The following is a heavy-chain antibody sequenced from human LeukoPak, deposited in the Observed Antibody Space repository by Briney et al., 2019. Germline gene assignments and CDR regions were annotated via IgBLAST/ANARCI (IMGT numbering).Heavy chain of an antibody. Sequence: GGSLRLSCAASGFTFSSYSMNWVRQAPGKGLEWVSSISRSSSYIYYADSVKGRFTISRDNAENSLYLQINSLRAEDTAVYYCASFLFDLSSGYYLKDAYWGQGTLVTVSS. D-gene: IGHD3-22*01. CDR3: ASFLFDLSSGYYLKDAY. CDR2: ISRSSSYI. J-gene: IGHJ4*02. CDR1: GFTFSSYS. V-gene: IGHV3-21*01.